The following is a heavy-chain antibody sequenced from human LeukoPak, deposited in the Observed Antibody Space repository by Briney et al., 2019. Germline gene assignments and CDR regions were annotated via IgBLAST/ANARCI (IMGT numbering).Heavy chain of an antibody. CDR3: AKSASFDSSGYYLYYFDY. CDR2: ISASGSST. D-gene: IGHD3-22*01. J-gene: IGHJ4*02. CDR1: GLAFSTYS. Sequence: GGSLRLSCAASGLAFSTYSMSWVRQAPGKGLYWVSGISASGSSTYYADSVKGRFTISRDNSKNTLYLQMNSLRAEDTAVYYCAKSASFDSSGYYLYYFDYWGQGTLVTVSS. V-gene: IGHV3-23*01.